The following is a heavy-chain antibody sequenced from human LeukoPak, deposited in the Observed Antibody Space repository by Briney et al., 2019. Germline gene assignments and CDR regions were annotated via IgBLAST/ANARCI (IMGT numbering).Heavy chain of an antibody. Sequence: SETLSLTCSVSGGSIIRQNYYWGWIRQPPGKALELIGSISHTGSTFYSPSLKSRVTMTVDTSNNEFALRVNSVTAADTAVYYCARLLSYDVLTDNYYKYYMDVWGKGTTVTVSS. V-gene: IGHV4-39*01. J-gene: IGHJ6*03. CDR1: GGSIIRQNYY. CDR2: ISHTGST. D-gene: IGHD3-9*01. CDR3: ARLLSYDVLTDNYYKYYMDV.